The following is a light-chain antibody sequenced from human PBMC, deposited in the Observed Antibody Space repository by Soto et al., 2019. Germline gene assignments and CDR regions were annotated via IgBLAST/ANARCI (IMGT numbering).Light chain of an antibody. CDR2: DAS. CDR1: QRMSGW. Sequence: DIQMTQSPSTLSASVGDTVTITCRASQRMSGWLAWHQQKPGKAPKALIYDASTLRSGVPSRFSGGGSGTEFTLTISSLQPDDFATYYCQQYNTYSTFGQGTRLEIK. J-gene: IGKJ5*01. CDR3: QQYNTYST. V-gene: IGKV1-5*01.